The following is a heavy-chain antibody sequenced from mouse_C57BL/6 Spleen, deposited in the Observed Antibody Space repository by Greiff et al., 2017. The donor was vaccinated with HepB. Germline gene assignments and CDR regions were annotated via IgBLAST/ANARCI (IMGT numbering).Heavy chain of an antibody. D-gene: IGHD3-3*01. V-gene: IGHV5-12*01. CDR2: ISNGGGST. Sequence: EVNLVESGGGLVQPGGSLKLSCAASGFTFSDYYMYWVRQTPEKRLEWVAYISNGGGSTYYPDTVKGRFTISRDNAKNTLYLQMSRLKSEDTAMYYCARQRAVNWYFDVWGTGTTVTVSS. CDR3: ARQRAVNWYFDV. J-gene: IGHJ1*03. CDR1: GFTFSDYY.